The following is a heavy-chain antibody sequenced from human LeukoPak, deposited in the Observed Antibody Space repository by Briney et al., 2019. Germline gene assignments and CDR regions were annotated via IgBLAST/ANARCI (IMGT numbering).Heavy chain of an antibody. CDR3: ARDSYSSSWFWERRYYYYMDV. D-gene: IGHD6-13*01. CDR1: GDSVSSNSAA. V-gene: IGHV6-1*01. CDR2: TYYRSKWYN. J-gene: IGHJ6*03. Sequence: SQTLSLTCAISGDSVSSNSAAWNWIRQSPSRGLEWLGRTYYRSKWYNDYAVSVESRITINPDTSKNQFSLQLNSVTPEDTAVYYCARDSYSSSWFWERRYYYYMDVWGKGTTVTVSS.